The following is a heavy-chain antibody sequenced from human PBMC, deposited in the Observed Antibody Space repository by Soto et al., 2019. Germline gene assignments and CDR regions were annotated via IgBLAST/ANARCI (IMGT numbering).Heavy chain of an antibody. CDR1: GGSISSGGYY. Sequence: PSETLSLTCTVSGGSISSGGYYWSWIRQHPGKGLEWIGNIYDSGSTYYNPSLKSRVTISVDTSKNQFSLRLSSVTAADTAVYYCARDKGGYDLDYWGQGTLVTVSS. J-gene: IGHJ4*02. D-gene: IGHD5-12*01. V-gene: IGHV4-31*03. CDR3: ARDKGGYDLDY. CDR2: IYDSGST.